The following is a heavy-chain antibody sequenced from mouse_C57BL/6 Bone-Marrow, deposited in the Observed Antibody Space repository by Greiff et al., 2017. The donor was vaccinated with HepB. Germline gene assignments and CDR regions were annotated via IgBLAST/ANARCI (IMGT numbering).Heavy chain of an antibody. CDR2: IYPRDGST. D-gene: IGHD2-3*01. V-gene: IGHV1-85*01. J-gene: IGHJ1*03. CDR3: ARWDGYPYWYFDV. Sequence: VQLKESGPELVKPGASVKLSCKASGYTFTSYDINWVKQRPGQGLEWIGWIYPRDGSTKYNEKFKGKATLTVDTSSSTAYMELHSLTSEDSAVYFCARWDGYPYWYFDVWGTGTTVTVSS. CDR1: GYTFTSYD.